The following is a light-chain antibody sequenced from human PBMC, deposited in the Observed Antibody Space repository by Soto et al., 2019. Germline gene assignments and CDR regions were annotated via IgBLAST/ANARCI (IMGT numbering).Light chain of an antibody. J-gene: IGKJ4*01. CDR2: DAS. CDR1: QSVGSY. CDR3: QQRSNWPSLT. V-gene: IGKV3-11*01. Sequence: EIVLIQSPATLSLSTGERATLSCLASQSVGSYLAWYQHKPGQAPRLLISDASNRATGIPARFSGSGSETDFTLTISSLEPEDSAVYYCQQRSNWPSLTFGGGTKVDIK.